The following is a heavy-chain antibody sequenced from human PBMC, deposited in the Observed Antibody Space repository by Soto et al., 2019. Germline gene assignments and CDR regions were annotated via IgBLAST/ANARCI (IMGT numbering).Heavy chain of an antibody. CDR1: GGTFSSYT. CDR3: AGGGYYDFWSGYEFGY. J-gene: IGHJ4*02. V-gene: IGHV1-69*02. Sequence: QVQLVQSGAEVKKPGSSVKVSCKASGGTFSSYTISWVRQAPGQGLEWMGRIIPILGIANYAQKFQGRVTITADKSPSAADMELSSLRSEDTAVYYCAGGGYYDFWSGYEFGYWGQGPLVTVSS. D-gene: IGHD3-3*01. CDR2: IIPILGIA.